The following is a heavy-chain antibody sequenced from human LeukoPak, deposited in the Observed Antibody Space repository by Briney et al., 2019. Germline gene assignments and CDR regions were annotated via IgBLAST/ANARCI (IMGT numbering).Heavy chain of an antibody. J-gene: IGHJ5*02. D-gene: IGHD3-10*01. CDR1: GGSISSYY. V-gene: IGHV4-59*01. CDR3: ARDTRWVRYYGSGSYSNWFDP. Sequence: SETLSLTCTVSGGSISSYYWSWIRQPPGKGLEWIGYIYYSGSTNYNPSLKSRVTISVDTSKNQFSLKLSSVTAADTAVYYCARDTRWVRYYGSGSYSNWFDPWGQGTLVTVSS. CDR2: IYYSGST.